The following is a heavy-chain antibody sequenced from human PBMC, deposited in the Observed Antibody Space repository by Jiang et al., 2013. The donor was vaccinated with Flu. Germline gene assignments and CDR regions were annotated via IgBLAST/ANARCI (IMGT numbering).Heavy chain of an antibody. CDR3: ARGSLLAFDY. D-gene: IGHD2-15*01. J-gene: IGHJ4*02. CDR2: IYSSGNT. V-gene: IGHV4-31*01. Sequence: GPGLVKPSQTLSLTCTVSGASITRGGYYWSWIRHHPEKGLEWIAYIYSSGNTDYHPSLKSVVSISIDTSKNQFSLKLSSVSAADTAIYYCARGSLLAFDYWGQGTLVTVSS. CDR1: GASITRGGYY.